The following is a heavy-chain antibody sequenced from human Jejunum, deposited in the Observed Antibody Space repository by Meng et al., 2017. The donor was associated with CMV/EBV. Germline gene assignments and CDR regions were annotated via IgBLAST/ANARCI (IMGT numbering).Heavy chain of an antibody. Sequence: SNSSGGYYWSWIRQHPEKGLEWIGYISYSGKTYYNPSLKSPVTISVDTSQNQFSLKLSSVTAADTAVYYCARWGYYDSPGTGNWFDPWGQGTLVTVSS. CDR3: ARWGYYDSPGTGNWFDP. D-gene: IGHD3-16*01. V-gene: IGHV4-31*01. J-gene: IGHJ5*02. CDR2: ISYSGKT. CDR1: SNSSGGYY.